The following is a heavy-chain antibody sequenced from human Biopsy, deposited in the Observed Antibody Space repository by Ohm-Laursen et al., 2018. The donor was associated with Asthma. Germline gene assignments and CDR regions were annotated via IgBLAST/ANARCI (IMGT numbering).Heavy chain of an antibody. CDR3: VRGSSSWHHGPFHYYYGLDV. J-gene: IGHJ6*02. V-gene: IGHV4-39*01. Sequence: GTLSLTWSLSSGSGGYMRSGNYYWGWIRQPPGKGLEWIGSIYYSGTTYYDPPLESRVTVSADTSKNQFSLKLTSVTAADTAVYYCVRGSSSWHHGPFHYYYGLDVWGQGTTATVSS. D-gene: IGHD6-13*01. CDR1: SGSGGYMRSGNYY. CDR2: IYYSGTT.